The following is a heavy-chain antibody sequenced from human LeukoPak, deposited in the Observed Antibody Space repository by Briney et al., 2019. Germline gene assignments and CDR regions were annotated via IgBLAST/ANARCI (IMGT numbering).Heavy chain of an antibody. V-gene: IGHV3-23*01. CDR2: ISGSGGST. Sequence: GGSLRLSCAASGFTFSSYAMSLVRQAPGKGLEWVSAISGSGGSTYYADSVKGRFTISRDNSKNTLYLQMNSLRAEDTAVYYCAKELRVVPAAPNWFDPWGQGTLVTVSS. J-gene: IGHJ5*02. CDR1: GFTFSSYA. D-gene: IGHD2-2*01. CDR3: AKELRVVPAAPNWFDP.